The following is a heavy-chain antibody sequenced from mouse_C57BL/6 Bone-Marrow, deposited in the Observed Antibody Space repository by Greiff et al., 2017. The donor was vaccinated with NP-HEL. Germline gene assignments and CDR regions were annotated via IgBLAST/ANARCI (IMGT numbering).Heavy chain of an antibody. D-gene: IGHD1-3*01. CDR2: IWGGGST. Sequence: VHLVESGPGLVAPSQSLSISCTVSGFSLTSYGVDWVRQPPGKGLEWLGVIWGGGSTNYNSALMSRLSISKANSNGQVFLKMNSLQTDDTAMYYCAKHGRSGGFSFAYWGQGTLVTVSA. CDR3: AKHGRSGGFSFAY. CDR1: GFSLTSYG. J-gene: IGHJ3*01. V-gene: IGHV2-9*01.